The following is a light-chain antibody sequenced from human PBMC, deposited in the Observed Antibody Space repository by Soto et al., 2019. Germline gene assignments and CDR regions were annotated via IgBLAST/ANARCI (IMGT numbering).Light chain of an antibody. J-gene: IGKJ5*01. CDR3: QQRSAWSSIT. CDR1: QTILYSSNNENY. Sequence: DIVMTQSPDSLAVSLGERATINCKSSQTILYSSNNENYLAWYQQKPGQSPKLLIYWASTRESGVPDRFSGSGSGTDFTLTISSLEPEDFAVYYCQQRSAWSSITFGQGTRLEIK. CDR2: WAS. V-gene: IGKV4-1*01.